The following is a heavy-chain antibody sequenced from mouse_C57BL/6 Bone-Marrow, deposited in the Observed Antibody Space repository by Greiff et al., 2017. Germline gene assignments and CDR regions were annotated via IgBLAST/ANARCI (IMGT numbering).Heavy chain of an antibody. J-gene: IGHJ2*01. CDR1: GYTFTSYW. D-gene: IGHD3-3*01. V-gene: IGHV1-69*01. Sequence: QVQLQQPGAELVMPGASVKLSCKASGYTFTSYWMHWVKQRPGHGLEWIGEIDPSDSYTNYNQKFKGKSTLTVDKSSSTAYMQLSSLTSEDSAVYYCAREGFYYFDYWGQGTTLTVSS. CDR2: IDPSDSYT. CDR3: AREGFYYFDY.